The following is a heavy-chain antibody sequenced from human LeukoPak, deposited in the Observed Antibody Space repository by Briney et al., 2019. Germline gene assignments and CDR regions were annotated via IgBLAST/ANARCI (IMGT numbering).Heavy chain of an antibody. J-gene: IGHJ5*02. CDR3: ARDRYCSGGSCPRAAGWFDP. CDR2: ISAYNGNR. V-gene: IGHV1-18*04. D-gene: IGHD2-15*01. CDR1: GYTFTSYG. Sequence: ASGKVSCKASGYTFTSYGISWVRQAPGQGLEWMGWISAYNGNRNYAQKLQGRVTMTTDTSTSTAYMELRSLRSDDTAVYYCARDRYCSGGSCPRAAGWFDPWGQGTLVTVSS.